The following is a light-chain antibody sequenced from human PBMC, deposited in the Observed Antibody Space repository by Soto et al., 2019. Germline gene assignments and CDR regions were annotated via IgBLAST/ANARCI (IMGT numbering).Light chain of an antibody. J-gene: IGKJ5*01. CDR1: QSVSSSY. CDR2: GAS. CDR3: QQYNNWPPIT. V-gene: IGKV3-20*01. Sequence: EIVLTQSPGTLSLSPGERATLSCRASQSVSSSYLAWYQQKPGQAPRLLTYGASSRATGIPDRFSGSGSGTDFTLTISSLQSEDFAVYFCQQYNNWPPITFGQVTPPEMK.